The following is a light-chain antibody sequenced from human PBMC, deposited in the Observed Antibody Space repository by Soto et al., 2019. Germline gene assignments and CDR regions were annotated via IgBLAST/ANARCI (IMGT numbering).Light chain of an antibody. CDR2: DAS. CDR3: QQPSNWPPNT. Sequence: EIVLTQSPATLSLSPGERATLSCRASQSVSSYLAWYQQKPGQAPRLLIYDASNRATGIPARFSGSGSGTDFTLTINSLEPEDAAVYYCQQPSNWPPNTFGQGTKLEIK. J-gene: IGKJ2*01. V-gene: IGKV3-11*01. CDR1: QSVSSY.